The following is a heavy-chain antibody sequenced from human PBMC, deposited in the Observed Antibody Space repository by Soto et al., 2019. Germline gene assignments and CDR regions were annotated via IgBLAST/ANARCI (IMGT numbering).Heavy chain of an antibody. J-gene: IGHJ5*02. CDR1: GGSFSGYY. CDR3: ARGPRDPWFDP. CDR2: INHRGST. Sequence: QVQLQQWGAGLLKPSETLSLICAVYGGSFSGYYWSWIRQPPGKGLEWIGEINHRGSTNYNPSLKSRVTNSGDTSKPQFSLKLSSVNAADTAVYYCARGPRDPWFDPWCPGTLVTVSS. V-gene: IGHV4-34*01.